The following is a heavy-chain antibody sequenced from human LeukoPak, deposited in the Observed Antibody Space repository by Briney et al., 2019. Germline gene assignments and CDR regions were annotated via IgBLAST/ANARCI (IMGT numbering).Heavy chain of an antibody. CDR2: ISGSGGST. V-gene: IGHV3-23*01. CDR1: GFTFSSYA. Sequence: GGSLRLSCAASGFTFSSYAMSWVRQAPGKGLEWVSAISGSGGSTYYADSVKGRFTISRDNSKNTLYLQMNSLRAEDTAVYYCAKSGGDSFYYYGMDVWGQGTTVTVSS. J-gene: IGHJ6*02. D-gene: IGHD4-17*01. CDR3: AKSGGDSFYYYGMDV.